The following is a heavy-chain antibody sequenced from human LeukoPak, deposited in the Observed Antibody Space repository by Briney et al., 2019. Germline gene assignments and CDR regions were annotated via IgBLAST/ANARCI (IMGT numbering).Heavy chain of an antibody. CDR3: ARWGVTGYYYYYYMDV. D-gene: IGHD3-16*01. J-gene: IGHJ6*03. CDR2: ISAYNGNT. Sequence: GASVTVSCKASGYTFTSYGISWVRQAPGQGLEWMGWISAYNGNTNYAQKLQGRVTMTTDTSTSTAYIELRSLRSDDTAVYYCARWGVTGYYYYYYMDVWGKGTTVTVSS. V-gene: IGHV1-18*01. CDR1: GYTFTSYG.